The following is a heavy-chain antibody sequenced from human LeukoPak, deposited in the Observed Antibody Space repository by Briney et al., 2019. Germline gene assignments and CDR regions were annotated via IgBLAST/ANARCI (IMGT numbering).Heavy chain of an antibody. CDR3: ARHLQFVSGGSFYYYGMDV. CDR2: IYHSGST. J-gene: IGHJ6*02. D-gene: IGHD1-26*01. CDR1: GYSISSGYY. V-gene: IGHV4-38-2*02. Sequence: SETLSPTCTVSGYSISSGYYWGWIRQPPGKGLEWIGSIYHSGSTYYNPSLKSRVTISVDTSKNQFSLKLSSVTAADTAVYYCARHLQFVSGGSFYYYGMDVWGQGTTVTVSS.